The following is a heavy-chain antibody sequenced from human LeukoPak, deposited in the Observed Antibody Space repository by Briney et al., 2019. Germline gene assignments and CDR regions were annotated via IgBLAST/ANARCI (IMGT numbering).Heavy chain of an antibody. V-gene: IGHV3-30*18. J-gene: IGHJ3*02. CDR1: GFTFSSYG. Sequence: GRSLRLSCAASGFTFSSYGMHWVRQAPGKGLEWVAVISYDGSNKYYADSVKGRFTISRDNSKNTLYLQMNSLRAEDTAVYYCAKVLRYFDWGLSDAFDIWGQGTTVTVSS. CDR3: AKVLRYFDWGLSDAFDI. CDR2: ISYDGSNK. D-gene: IGHD3-9*01.